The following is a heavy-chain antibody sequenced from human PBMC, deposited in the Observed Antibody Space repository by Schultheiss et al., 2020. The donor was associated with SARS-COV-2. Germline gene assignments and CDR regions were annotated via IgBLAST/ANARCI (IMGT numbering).Heavy chain of an antibody. CDR2: SRNEANSFTT. CDR1: GFTVSNSY. D-gene: IGHD4-17*01. J-gene: IGHJ5*02. V-gene: IGHV3-72*01. Sequence: GGSLRLSCAASGFTVSNSYMSWVRQAPGKGLEWVGRSRNEANSFTTQYAASVKGRFTISRDDSKNSLYLQMNSLKAEDTAVYYCARKNYGDYENWFDPWGQGTLVTVSS. CDR3: ARKNYGDYENWFDP.